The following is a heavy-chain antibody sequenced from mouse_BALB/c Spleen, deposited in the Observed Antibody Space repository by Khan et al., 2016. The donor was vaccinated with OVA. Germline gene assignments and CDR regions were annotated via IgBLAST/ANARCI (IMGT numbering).Heavy chain of an antibody. V-gene: IGHV2-6-7*01. J-gene: IGHJ3*01. Sequence: VQLQQSGPGLVAPSQSLSITCTVSGFSLTGYGVNWVRQPPGKGLEWLGMIWGYGSTDYNSGLKSRLSITKDNSKSQVFLKMNSLQTDDTARYYCARELRLGGFAFWGQGTLVTVSA. CDR1: GFSLTGYG. D-gene: IGHD1-2*01. CDR3: ARELRLGGFAF. CDR2: IWGYGST.